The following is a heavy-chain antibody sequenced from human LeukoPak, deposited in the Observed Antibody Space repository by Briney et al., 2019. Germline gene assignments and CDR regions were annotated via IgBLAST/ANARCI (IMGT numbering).Heavy chain of an antibody. CDR3: ARDPGIAAAGTVAGWFDP. Sequence: PSETLSLTCTVSGGSISSYYWSWIRQPPGKGLEWIGYIYYSGSTNYNPSLKSRVTISVDTSKNQFSLKLSSVTAADTAVYYCARDPGIAAAGTVAGWFDPWGQGTLVTVPS. J-gene: IGHJ5*02. D-gene: IGHD6-13*01. CDR2: IYYSGST. V-gene: IGHV4-59*01. CDR1: GGSISSYY.